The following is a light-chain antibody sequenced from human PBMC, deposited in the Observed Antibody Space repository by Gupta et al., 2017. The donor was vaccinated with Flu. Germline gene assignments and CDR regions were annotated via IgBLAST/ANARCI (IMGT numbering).Light chain of an antibody. J-gene: IGKJ2*03. CDR1: QSISGY. CDR3: QQRVTTPYS. Sequence: DIQMTQSPSSLSASVGDRVTITCRTSQSISGYLNWYQQKPGKAPKVLIYAATNLQSGVPSRFSASGHGTDFTLTISGRQPEDFATYYCQQRVTTPYSFGQGTRLQIK. V-gene: IGKV1-39*01. CDR2: AAT.